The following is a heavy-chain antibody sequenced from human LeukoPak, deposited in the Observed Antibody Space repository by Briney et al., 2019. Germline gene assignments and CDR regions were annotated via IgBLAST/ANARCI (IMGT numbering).Heavy chain of an antibody. J-gene: IGHJ4*02. CDR2: ISSDGNDK. Sequence: GGSLRLSCAASGDTLRSYGMHSVRQAPGKGLEWVALISSDGNDKLYGESVRGRLTISRDDSKSTLYLQMNSLRAEDTAVYYCTTKVIRGNSGDDYDDWGQGTLVTVSS. D-gene: IGHD5-12*01. V-gene: IGHV3-30*03. CDR3: TTKVIRGNSGDDYDD. CDR1: GDTLRSYG.